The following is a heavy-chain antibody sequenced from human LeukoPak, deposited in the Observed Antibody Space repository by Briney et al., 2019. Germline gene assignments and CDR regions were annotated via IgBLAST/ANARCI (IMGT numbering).Heavy chain of an antibody. CDR1: GYTFTGYY. CDR2: ISAYNGNT. Sequence: ASVKVSCKASGYTFTGYYMHWVRQAPGQGLEWMGWISAYNGNTNYAQKLQGRVTMTTDTSTSTAYMELRSLRSDDTAVYYCARGEVVTAIPYYFDYWGQGTLVTVSS. J-gene: IGHJ4*02. V-gene: IGHV1-18*04. CDR3: ARGEVVTAIPYYFDY. D-gene: IGHD2-21*02.